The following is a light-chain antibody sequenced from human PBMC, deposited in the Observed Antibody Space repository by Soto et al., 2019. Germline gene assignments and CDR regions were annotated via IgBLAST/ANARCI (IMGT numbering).Light chain of an antibody. J-gene: IGLJ1*01. CDR2: DVS. CDR3: YSHAGNYVYV. CDR1: SSDVGGYNY. Sequence: QSVLTQPRSVSGSPGQSVTIPCTGTSSDVGGYNYVSWYQRHAGKGPKLIIYDVSERPSGVPDRFSASKSGNTASLTISGLRAEDEADYYCYSHAGNYVYVFGSGTKVTVL. V-gene: IGLV2-11*01.